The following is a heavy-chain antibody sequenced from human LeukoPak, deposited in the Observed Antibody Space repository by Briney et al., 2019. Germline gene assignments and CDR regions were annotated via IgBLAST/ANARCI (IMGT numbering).Heavy chain of an antibody. CDR2: IIPIFGTA. CDR1: GGTFSSYA. CDR3: AIVSSIAGPGRGGAFDI. J-gene: IGHJ3*02. V-gene: IGHV1-69*13. D-gene: IGHD6-6*01. Sequence: GASVKVSCKASGGTFSSYAISWVRQAPGQGLEWMGGIIPIFGTANYAQKFQGRVTITADESTSTAYMELSSLRSEDTAVYYCAIVSSIAGPGRGGAFDIWGQGTMVTVSS.